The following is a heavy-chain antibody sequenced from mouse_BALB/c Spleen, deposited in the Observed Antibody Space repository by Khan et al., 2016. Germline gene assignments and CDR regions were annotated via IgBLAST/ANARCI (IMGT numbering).Heavy chain of an antibody. V-gene: IGHV1-77*01. CDR3: ARKNFDV. CDR1: GYTFTDYV. CDR2: IFPGSGIT. J-gene: IGHJ1*01. Sequence: QVRLQQSRPELVKPGASVKMSCKASGYTFTDYVISWVKQSTGQGLEWIGEIFPGSGITFYCATFRGKATLTADQSSNTAYMQLSSLTSDDSAVYFCARKNFDVWGAGTTVTVSS.